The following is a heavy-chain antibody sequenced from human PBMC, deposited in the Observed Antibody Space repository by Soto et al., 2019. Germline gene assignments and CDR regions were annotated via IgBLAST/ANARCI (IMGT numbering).Heavy chain of an antibody. D-gene: IGHD3-16*02. CDR2: INHSGST. J-gene: IGHJ3*02. CDR1: EGTFRGYD. V-gene: IGHV4-34*01. Sequence: FETMPLTWAVEEGTFRGYDWSWIRPQTGTGLEWIGEINHSGSTNSNPSLKSRVTISVDTSKNQFSLKLSSVTAADTAVYYCARGLGYDYVWRSYRSDAFDIWGQGTMVTVSS. CDR3: ARGLGYDYVWRSYRSDAFDI.